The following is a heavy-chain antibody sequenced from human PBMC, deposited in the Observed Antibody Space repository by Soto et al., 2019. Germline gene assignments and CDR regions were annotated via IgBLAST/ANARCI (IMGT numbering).Heavy chain of an antibody. V-gene: IGHV3-23*01. D-gene: IGHD3-10*01. J-gene: IGHJ5*02. CDR1: GFTFSSYA. Sequence: GESLKISCAASGFTFSSYAMSWVRQAPGKGLEWVSAISGSGGSTYYADSVKGRFTISRDNSKNTLYLQMNSLRAEDTAVYYCAYRSYGSGSYPPPNWFDPWGQGTLVTVSS. CDR2: ISGSGGST. CDR3: AYRSYGSGSYPPPNWFDP.